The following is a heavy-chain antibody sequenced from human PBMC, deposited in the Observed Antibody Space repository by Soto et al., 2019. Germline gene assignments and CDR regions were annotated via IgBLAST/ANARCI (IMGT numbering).Heavy chain of an antibody. Sequence: SETLSLTCTVSGGSISSYYWNWIRQSPGKGLEWIGYIYYSGSTNYNPSLKSRVTISVDTSKNQFSLKLSSVTAADTAVYYCARDLYGDYGYYCGMYVWGQGTTVTVS. CDR1: GGSISSYY. CDR2: IYYSGST. J-gene: IGHJ6*02. V-gene: IGHV4-59*12. CDR3: ARDLYGDYGYYCGMYV. D-gene: IGHD4-17*01.